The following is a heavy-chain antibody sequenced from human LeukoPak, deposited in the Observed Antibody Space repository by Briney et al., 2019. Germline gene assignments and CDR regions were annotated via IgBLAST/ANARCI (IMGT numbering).Heavy chain of an antibody. CDR1: GFTFSSYE. J-gene: IGHJ4*02. V-gene: IGHV3-48*03. CDR2: ISTSGSTV. Sequence: GGSLRLSCAASGFTFSSYEMNWVRQAQGKGLEWVSYISTSGSTVYYADSVKGRFTISRDNAKNSLYLQMNSLRAEDTAVYYCARALSPYYFDSSGPAWGHWGQGTLVTVSS. CDR3: ARALSPYYFDSSGPAWGH. D-gene: IGHD3-22*01.